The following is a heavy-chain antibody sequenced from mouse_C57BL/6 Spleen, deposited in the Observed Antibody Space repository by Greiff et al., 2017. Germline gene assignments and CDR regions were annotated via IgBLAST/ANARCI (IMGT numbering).Heavy chain of an antibody. CDR2: IDPSDSET. J-gene: IGHJ3*01. Sequence: QVQLQQSGAELVRPGTSVKVSCKASGYTFTSYWMHWVKQRPIQGLEWIGNIDPSDSETHYNQKFKDKATLTVDKSSSTAYMQLSSLTSEDSAVYYCAREPYGSSSAWFAYWGQGTLVTVSA. CDR1: GYTFTSYW. V-gene: IGHV1-52*01. CDR3: AREPYGSSSAWFAY. D-gene: IGHD1-1*01.